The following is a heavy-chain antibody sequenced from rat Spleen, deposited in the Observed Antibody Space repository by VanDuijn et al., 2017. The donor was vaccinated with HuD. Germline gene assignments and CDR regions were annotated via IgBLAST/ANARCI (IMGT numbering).Heavy chain of an antibody. D-gene: IGHD1-9*01. CDR2: ISTGGGKT. CDR3: ARRHYGYTDYFDY. CDR1: GFTFSNYY. V-gene: IGHV5-25*01. Sequence: EVQLVESGGGLVQPGRSMKLSCAASGFTFSNYYMAWVRQAPTKGLEWVASISTGGGKTYYRDSVKGRFTISRDYAKNTLFLQMDSLRSEDTATYYCARRHYGYTDYFDYWGQGVMVTVSS. J-gene: IGHJ2*01.